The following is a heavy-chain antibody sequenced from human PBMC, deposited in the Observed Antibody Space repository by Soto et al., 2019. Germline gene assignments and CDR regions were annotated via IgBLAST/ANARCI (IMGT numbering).Heavy chain of an antibody. CDR1: GFTFSSYG. CDR3: AKGVQWELPTPTPGPFDY. CDR2: ISYDGSNK. D-gene: IGHD1-26*01. J-gene: IGHJ4*02. V-gene: IGHV3-30*18. Sequence: QVQLVESGGGVVQPGRSLRLSCAASGFTFSSYGMHWVRQAPGKGLEWVAVISYDGSNKYYADSVKGRFTISRDNSKNKLYLKMNSLRAEDTAVYYCAKGVQWELPTPTPGPFDYWGQGTLVTVSS.